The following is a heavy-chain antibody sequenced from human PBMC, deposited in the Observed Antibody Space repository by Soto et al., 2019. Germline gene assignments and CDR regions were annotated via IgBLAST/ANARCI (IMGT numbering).Heavy chain of an antibody. V-gene: IGHV3-30*03. CDR2: ISYDGSNK. Sequence: PGGSLRLSCAASGFTFSSYGMHWVRQAPGKGLEWVAVISYDGSNKYYADSVKGRFTISRDNSKNTLYLQMNSLRAEDTAVYYCARDLSADYWGQGTLVTVSS. CDR3: ARDLSADY. CDR1: GFTFSSYG. D-gene: IGHD3-10*01. J-gene: IGHJ4*02.